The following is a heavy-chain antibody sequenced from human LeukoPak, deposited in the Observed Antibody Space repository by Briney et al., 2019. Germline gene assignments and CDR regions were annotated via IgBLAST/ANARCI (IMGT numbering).Heavy chain of an antibody. D-gene: IGHD2-15*01. Sequence: PSQTLSLTCTVSGGSISSYYWSWIRQTAGKGLEWIGRIYSSGSTNYNPSLKSRVTMSVDTSKNQFSLKLTSVIAADTAVYYCARITVVVGAPDYYFDYWGQGTLVTVSS. CDR1: GGSISSYY. J-gene: IGHJ4*02. CDR2: IYSSGST. CDR3: ARITVVVGAPDYYFDY. V-gene: IGHV4-4*07.